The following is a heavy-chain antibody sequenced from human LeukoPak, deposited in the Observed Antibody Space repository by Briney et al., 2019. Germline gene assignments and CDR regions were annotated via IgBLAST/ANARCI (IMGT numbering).Heavy chain of an antibody. D-gene: IGHD6-19*01. CDR2: IFYSGST. CDR3: ATTPALAVAGTLDPKE. CDR1: GGSISSSNYY. V-gene: IGHV4-39*01. Sequence: PSETLSLTCTVSGGSISSSNYYWGWIRQSPGKGLEWIGSIFYSGSTYYNPSLKSRVTISIDTSEHQFSLKLSSVTAADTAVYYCATTPALAVAGTLDPKEWGQGTPVTVSS. J-gene: IGHJ4*02.